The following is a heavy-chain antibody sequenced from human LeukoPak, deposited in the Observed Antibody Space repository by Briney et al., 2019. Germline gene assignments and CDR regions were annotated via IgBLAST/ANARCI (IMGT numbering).Heavy chain of an antibody. CDR2: ISGSGGST. CDR3: AKAPGYSSGWYVGY. V-gene: IGHV3-23*01. J-gene: IGHJ4*02. D-gene: IGHD6-19*01. Sequence: GGSLRLSWAASGFTFSSYAMSWVRQAPGKGLEWVSAISGSGGSTYYADSVKGRFTISRDNSKNTLHLQMNSLRAEHTAVYYCAKAPGYSSGWYVGYWGQGTLVAVSS. CDR1: GFTFSSYA.